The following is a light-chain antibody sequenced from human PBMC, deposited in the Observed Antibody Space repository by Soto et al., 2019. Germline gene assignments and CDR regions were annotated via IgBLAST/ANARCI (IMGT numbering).Light chain of an antibody. Sequence: EKVMTQSPATLSVSPGEGATLSCRASQNINNNLAWYQQKPGQAPRLLIYGASTRTTRIPPRFSGSGSGTEFTLTISSLQSEDFAVYYCQQYHDWPPWTFGQGTKVEVK. V-gene: IGKV3-15*01. CDR3: QQYHDWPPWT. CDR1: QNINNN. CDR2: GAS. J-gene: IGKJ1*01.